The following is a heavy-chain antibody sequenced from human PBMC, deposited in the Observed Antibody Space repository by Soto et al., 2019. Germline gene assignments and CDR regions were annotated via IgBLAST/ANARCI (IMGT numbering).Heavy chain of an antibody. D-gene: IGHD3-22*01. Sequence: ASVKVSCKASGYTFTTYTIQWVRQAPGQSPEWMGWINAGNGNTKYSQKFQGRVTITRDTSASTAYMELSSLRSEDTAVYYCARSSGWYYVDYWGQGTRVTVSS. J-gene: IGHJ4*02. CDR3: ARSSGWYYVDY. CDR1: GYTFTTYT. V-gene: IGHV1-3*01. CDR2: INAGNGNT.